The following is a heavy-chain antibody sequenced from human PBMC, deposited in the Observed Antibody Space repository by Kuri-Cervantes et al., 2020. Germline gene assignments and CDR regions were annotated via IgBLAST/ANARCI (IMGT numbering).Heavy chain of an antibody. J-gene: IGHJ4*02. CDR3: ARQGSGFGGLLGKFDY. CDR1: GYSFTSYW. CDR2: IYPGDSDT. D-gene: IGHD3-10*01. V-gene: IGHV5-51*01. Sequence: GESLKISCKGSGYSFTSYWIGWVRQMPGKGLEWMGIIYPGDSDTRYSPSFQGQVTISADKSISTAYLQWSSLKASDTAMYYCARQGSGFGGLLGKFDYWGQGTLVTVSS.